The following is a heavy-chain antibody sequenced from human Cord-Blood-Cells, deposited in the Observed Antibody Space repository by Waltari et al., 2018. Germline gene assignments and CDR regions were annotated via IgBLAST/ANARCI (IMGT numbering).Heavy chain of an antibody. CDR2: ISPIFGTA. CDR3: ARGSSGYDY. Sequence: QVQLVQSGAEVKKPGSSVKVSCKASGGTFSSYAISWVRHAPGQGLEWVGGISPIFGTANYAQKFQGRGTITADKSTSTAYMELSSLRSEDTAVYYCARGSSGYDYWGQGTLVTVSS. V-gene: IGHV1-69*06. J-gene: IGHJ4*02. CDR1: GGTFSSYA. D-gene: IGHD5-12*01.